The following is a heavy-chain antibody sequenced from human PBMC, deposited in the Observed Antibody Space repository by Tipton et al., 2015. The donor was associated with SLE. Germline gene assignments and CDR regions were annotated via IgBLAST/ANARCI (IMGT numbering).Heavy chain of an antibody. CDR3: ASHESWAVIATKAFDL. V-gene: IGHV4-34*01. J-gene: IGHJ3*01. Sequence: TLSLTCAVYGGSFSGYYWSWIRQPPGKGLEWIGEINHSGSSGYNPSLKSRVTISVDKSKNRFSLNLTSVTAADTAVYYCASHESWAVIATKAFDLWGQGTMITVSS. D-gene: IGHD2-21*01. CDR2: INHSGSS. CDR1: GGSFSGYY.